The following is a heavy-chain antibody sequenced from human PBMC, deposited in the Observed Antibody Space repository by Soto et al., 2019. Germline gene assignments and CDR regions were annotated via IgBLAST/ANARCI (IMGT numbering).Heavy chain of an antibody. CDR2: ISYDGSNK. V-gene: IGHV3-30*18. D-gene: IGHD3-22*01. Sequence: RRLSCAASGFTFSSYGMHWVRQAPGKGLEWVAVISYDGSNKYYADSVKGRFTISRDNSKNTLYLQMNSLRAEDTAVYYCAKDCYYDSSGYSYNWFDPWGQGTLVTVSS. CDR1: GFTFSSYG. CDR3: AKDCYYDSSGYSYNWFDP. J-gene: IGHJ5*02.